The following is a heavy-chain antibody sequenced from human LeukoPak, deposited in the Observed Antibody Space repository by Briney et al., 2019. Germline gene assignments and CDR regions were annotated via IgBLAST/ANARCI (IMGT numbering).Heavy chain of an antibody. V-gene: IGHV4-39*01. CDR1: GGSISSSNHF. CDR3: ARVVAGTKDFQH. J-gene: IGHJ1*01. CDR2: VYYGGNT. Sequence: SETLSLTCTVSGGSISSSNHFWVWVRPPPGKGLEWIGSVYYGGNTYSNPALKSRVTMSADTSKNQFSLTLSSVAAADTAGDYCARVVAGTKDFQHWGQGTLVTVSS. D-gene: IGHD6-19*01.